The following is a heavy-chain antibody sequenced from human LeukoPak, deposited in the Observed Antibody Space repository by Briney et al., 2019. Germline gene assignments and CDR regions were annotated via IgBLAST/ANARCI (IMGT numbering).Heavy chain of an antibody. Sequence: GGSLRLSCAASGFTFSSYAMTWVRQAPGKGLEWVSSINNSGTDTYYEDSVKGRFTISRDNSKNTLFLHINSLSAEDTAVYYCARENYFDYWGQGTLVTVSS. CDR3: ARENYFDY. CDR1: GFTFSSYA. CDR2: INNSGTDT. V-gene: IGHV3-23*01. J-gene: IGHJ4*02.